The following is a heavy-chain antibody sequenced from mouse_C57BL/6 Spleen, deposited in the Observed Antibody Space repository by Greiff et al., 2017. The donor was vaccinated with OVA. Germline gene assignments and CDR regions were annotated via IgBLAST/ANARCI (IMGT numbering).Heavy chain of an antibody. Sequence: QVQLQQSGAELVRPGASVTLSCKASGYTFTDYEMHWVKQTPVHGLEWIGAIDPETGGTAYNQKFKGKAILTADKSSSTAYMELRSLTSEDSAVYYCHQGGNSHFDDWGQGTTLTVSS. D-gene: IGHD2-1*01. J-gene: IGHJ2*01. CDR3: HQGGNSHFDD. CDR2: IDPETGGT. V-gene: IGHV1-15*01. CDR1: GYTFTDYE.